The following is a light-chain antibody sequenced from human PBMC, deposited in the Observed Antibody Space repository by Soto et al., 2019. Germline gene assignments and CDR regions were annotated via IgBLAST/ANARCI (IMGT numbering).Light chain of an antibody. V-gene: IGLV2-8*01. CDR1: SSDVGGYNY. CDR3: SSFAGGGNPVL. CDR2: EVT. J-gene: IGLJ2*01. Sequence: QSVLTQPPSASGSLGQSVTISCTGTSSDVGGYNYVSWHQQHPGKAPKVMIYEVTKRPPGVPDRFSGSKSGNTASLTVSGLQAEDEADYYCSSFAGGGNPVLLGGGTKVTFL.